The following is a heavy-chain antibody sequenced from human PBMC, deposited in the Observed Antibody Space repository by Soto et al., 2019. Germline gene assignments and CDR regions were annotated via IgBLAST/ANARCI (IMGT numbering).Heavy chain of an antibody. CDR2: ISQVGSNK. V-gene: IGHV3-30-3*01. J-gene: IGHJ4*02. Sequence: HPGGSLRLSCAASGFTFTTYAMYWIRQAQGKGLEWVASISQVGSNKYYTDSVTGRFTISSDNAKNSLYLQMNSLRAEDTAVYYCARDNYYYDSSGYYSYAYYFDYWGQGTLVTVSS. CDR1: GFTFTTYA. D-gene: IGHD3-22*01. CDR3: ARDNYYYDSSGYYSYAYYFDY.